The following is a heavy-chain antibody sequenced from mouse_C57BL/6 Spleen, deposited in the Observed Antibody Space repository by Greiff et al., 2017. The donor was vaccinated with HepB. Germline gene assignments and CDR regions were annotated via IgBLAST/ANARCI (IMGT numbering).Heavy chain of an antibody. Sequence: VHLVESGPGLVAPSQSLSITCTVSGFSLTSYGVHWVRQPPGKGLEWLVVIWSDGSTTYNSALKSRLSISKDNSKSQVFLKMNSLQTDDTAMYYCARHGDGSSPYYYAMDYWGQGTSVTVSS. J-gene: IGHJ4*01. CDR2: IWSDGST. CDR1: GFSLTSYG. CDR3: ARHGDGSSPYYYAMDY. D-gene: IGHD1-1*01. V-gene: IGHV2-6-1*01.